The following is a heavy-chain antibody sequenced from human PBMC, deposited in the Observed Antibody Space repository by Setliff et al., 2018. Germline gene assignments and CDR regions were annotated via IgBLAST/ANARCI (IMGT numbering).Heavy chain of an antibody. CDR3: AKDTGYYFDY. CDR2: GGST. V-gene: IGHV3-23*01. Sequence: GGSTYYADSVKGRFTISRDNSNNTLYLQMNSLRGEDTAVYYCAKDTGYYFDYWGQGTLVTVSS. J-gene: IGHJ4*02. D-gene: IGHD4-4*01.